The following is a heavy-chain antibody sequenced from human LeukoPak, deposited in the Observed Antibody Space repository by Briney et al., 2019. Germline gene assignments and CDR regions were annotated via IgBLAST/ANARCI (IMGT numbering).Heavy chain of an antibody. V-gene: IGHV3-30*03. Sequence: GGSLRLSCAASGFTFSNYAMHWVRQAPGKGLEWVAVISYDGSNKYYADSVKGRFTLSRDNSKNTLYLQMNSLRAEDTAVYYCASHPDAFDIWGQGTMVTVSS. J-gene: IGHJ3*02. CDR2: ISYDGSNK. CDR1: GFTFSNYA. CDR3: ASHPDAFDI.